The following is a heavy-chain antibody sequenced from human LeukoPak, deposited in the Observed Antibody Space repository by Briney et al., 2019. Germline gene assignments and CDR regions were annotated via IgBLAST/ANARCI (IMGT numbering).Heavy chain of an antibody. J-gene: IGHJ4*02. V-gene: IGHV3-74*01. Sequence: AGTLTLTCAASGFTFSSHWGHWVRQAPGKGLVWVSRINTDGRSTSYADSVKGRFTISRDNAKNTLYLQMNSVRVEDTAVYYCARGGFNYGVFDYWGQGTLVTVSS. D-gene: IGHD5-18*01. CDR3: ARGGFNYGVFDY. CDR2: INTDGRST. CDR1: GFTFSSHW.